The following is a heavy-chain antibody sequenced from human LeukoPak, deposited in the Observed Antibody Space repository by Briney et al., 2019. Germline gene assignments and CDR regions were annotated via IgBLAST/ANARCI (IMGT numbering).Heavy chain of an antibody. CDR3: AKGPGIAVSLYYYYYGMDV. CDR1: GFTFSSYA. D-gene: IGHD6-19*01. Sequence: GGSLRLSCAASGFTFSSYAMSWVRQAPGKGLEWVSAISGSGGSTYYADSVKGRFTISRDNSKNTLYLQMNSLRAEDTAVYYCAKGPGIAVSLYYYYYGMDVWGQGTTVTVSS. J-gene: IGHJ6*02. V-gene: IGHV3-23*01. CDR2: ISGSGGST.